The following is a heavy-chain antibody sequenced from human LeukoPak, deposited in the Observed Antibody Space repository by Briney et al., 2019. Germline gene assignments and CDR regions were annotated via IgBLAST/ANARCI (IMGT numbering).Heavy chain of an antibody. D-gene: IGHD5-18*01. J-gene: IGHJ4*02. Sequence: SETLSLTCAVYGGSFSGYYWSWIRQPPGKGLEWIGEINHSGSTNYNPSLKSRVTIPVDTSKNQFSLKLSSVTAADTAVYYCARALGYSYGQYYFDYWGQGTLVTVSS. V-gene: IGHV4-34*01. CDR3: ARALGYSYGQYYFDY. CDR1: GGSFSGYY. CDR2: INHSGST.